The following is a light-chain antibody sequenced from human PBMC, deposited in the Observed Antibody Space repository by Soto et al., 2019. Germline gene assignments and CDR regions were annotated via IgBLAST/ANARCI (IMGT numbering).Light chain of an antibody. Sequence: EIQMTQSPSSLSASVGDRVTITCRASENIARYLNWYQQRPGKAPELLISAAASLQSGVPSRFSGGGSGTDFTLTISSLQPEDFATYFCQQSYSNPRTFGQGTKVEIK. CDR2: AAA. CDR3: QQSYSNPRT. J-gene: IGKJ1*01. CDR1: ENIARY. V-gene: IGKV1-39*01.